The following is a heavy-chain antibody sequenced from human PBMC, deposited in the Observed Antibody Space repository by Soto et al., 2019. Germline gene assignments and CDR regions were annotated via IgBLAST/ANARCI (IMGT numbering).Heavy chain of an antibody. CDR2: IWYDGSNK. CDR3: AREKSVFNDYIWGSYRYTGAFDI. D-gene: IGHD3-16*02. CDR1: GFTFSSYG. J-gene: IGHJ3*02. Sequence: GGSLRLSCAASGFTFSSYGMHWVRQAPGKGLEWVAVIWYDGSNKYYADSVKGRFTISRDNSKNTLYLQMNSLRAEDTAVYYCAREKSVFNDYIWGSYRYTGAFDIWGQGTMVTVSS. V-gene: IGHV3-33*01.